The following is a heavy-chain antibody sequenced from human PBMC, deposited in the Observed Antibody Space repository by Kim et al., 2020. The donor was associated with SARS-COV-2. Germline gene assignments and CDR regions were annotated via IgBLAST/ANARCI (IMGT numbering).Heavy chain of an antibody. V-gene: IGHV3-9*01. Sequence: GGSLRLSCAASGFTFDDYAMYWVRQAPGKGLEWVSGISWNSGSIGYADSVKGRFTISRDNAKNSLYLQMNSLRAEDTALYYCVRFGELTSNYYYYYGMDVWGQGTTVTVSS. CDR1: GFTFDDYA. CDR3: VRFGELTSNYYYYYGMDV. J-gene: IGHJ6*02. CDR2: ISWNSGSI. D-gene: IGHD3-10*01.